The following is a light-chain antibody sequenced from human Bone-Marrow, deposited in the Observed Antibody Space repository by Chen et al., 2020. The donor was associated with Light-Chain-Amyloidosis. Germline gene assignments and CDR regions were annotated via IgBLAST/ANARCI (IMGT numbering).Light chain of an antibody. J-gene: IGLJ1*01. CDR1: DKNVGGYAV. Sequence: SALTQPASVSGSPGQSITISGTGTDKNVGGYAVVSWYQQHPGTAPKLIIYDIVKRPSGVSDRFSASKSGNTASLTISGLQAEDEAYYYCCSYAGSSTWVFGTGAK. CDR3: CSYAGSSTWV. V-gene: IGLV2-23*02. CDR2: DIV.